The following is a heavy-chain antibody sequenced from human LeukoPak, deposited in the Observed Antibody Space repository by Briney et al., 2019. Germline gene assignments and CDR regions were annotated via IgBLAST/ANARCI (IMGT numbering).Heavy chain of an antibody. CDR1: GFTFSSYG. CDR2: IWYDGSNK. CDR3: ARDFTPDYGDYGEGVNDYYYGMDV. J-gene: IGHJ6*02. V-gene: IGHV3-33*01. Sequence: QPGRSLRLSCAVSGFTFSSYGMHWVRQAPGKGLEWVAVIWYDGSNKYYADSVKGRFTISRDNSKNTLYLQMNSLRAEDTAVYYCARDFTPDYGDYGEGVNDYYYGMDVWGQGTTVTVSS. D-gene: IGHD4-17*01.